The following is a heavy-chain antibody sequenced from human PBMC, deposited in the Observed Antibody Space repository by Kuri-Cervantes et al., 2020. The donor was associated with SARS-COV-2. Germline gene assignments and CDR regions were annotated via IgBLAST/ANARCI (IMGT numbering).Heavy chain of an antibody. J-gene: IGHJ6*03. Sequence: GGSLRLSCAASGFTFSSYSMNWVRQAPGKGLEWVSSISSSSSYIYYADSVKGRFTISRDNAKNSLYLQMNSLRAEDTAVYYCARGPPYSSSSYYYYYMDVWGKGTTVTVSS. CDR3: ARGPPYSSSSYYYYYMDV. D-gene: IGHD6-6*01. V-gene: IGHV3-21*01. CDR1: GFTFSSYS. CDR2: ISSSSSYI.